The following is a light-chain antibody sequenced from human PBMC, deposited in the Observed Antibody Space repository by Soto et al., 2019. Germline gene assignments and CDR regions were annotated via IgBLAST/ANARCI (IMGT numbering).Light chain of an antibody. CDR3: PQSFTTPRT. CDR2: AAS. Sequence: DIPLTQSPSSLPASVGDRLTITGRASQSISTYLNWYPPTRGKAPKIXIFAASTLQNEVPSRFSCSGAGTDCTRTITSLQPGDVATDYCPQSFTTPRTFGQGTKVDIK. V-gene: IGKV1-39*01. CDR1: QSISTY. J-gene: IGKJ1*01.